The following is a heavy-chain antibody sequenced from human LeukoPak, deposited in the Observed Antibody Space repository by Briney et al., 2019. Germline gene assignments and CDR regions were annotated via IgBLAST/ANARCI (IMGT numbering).Heavy chain of an antibody. CDR3: ARVTVTTAAFDY. CDR2: IYHSGST. D-gene: IGHD4-17*01. CDR1: GYSISSAYY. Sequence: SETLSLTCAVSGYSISSAYYWGWIRQPPGKGLEWIGSIYHSGSTDYNPSLKSRVTISVDTSKDQFSLKLSSVTAADTAVYYCARVTVTTAAFDYWGQGTLSPSPQ. V-gene: IGHV4-38-2*01. J-gene: IGHJ4*02.